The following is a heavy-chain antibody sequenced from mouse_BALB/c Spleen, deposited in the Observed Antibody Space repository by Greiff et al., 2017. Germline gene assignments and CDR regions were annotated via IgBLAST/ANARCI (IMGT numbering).Heavy chain of an antibody. D-gene: IGHD1-2*01. Sequence: QVQLKESGPGLVAPSQSLSITCTVSGFSLTGYGVNWVRQPPGKGLEWLGMIWGDGSTDYNSALKSRLSISKDNSKSQVFLKMNSLQTDDTARYYCAREGLRLPFDYWGQGTTLTVSS. V-gene: IGHV2-6-7*01. CDR3: AREGLRLPFDY. CDR2: IWGDGST. J-gene: IGHJ2*01. CDR1: GFSLTGYG.